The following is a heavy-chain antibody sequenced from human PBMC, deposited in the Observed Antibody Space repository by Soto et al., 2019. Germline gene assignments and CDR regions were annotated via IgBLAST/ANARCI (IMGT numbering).Heavy chain of an antibody. Sequence: QITLKESGPTLVKPTQTLTLTCTFSGFSLSTGGVGVGWIRQPPGKALEWLALIYWDDDKRYSPSLKSRLTVTKDTSKNPVVLTMPNMAPVDTATYYCAHSRCGGDCLRSYSSHYYYGMDVWGQGTTVTVSS. CDR1: GFSLSTGGVG. D-gene: IGHD2-21*02. J-gene: IGHJ6*02. CDR3: AHSRCGGDCLRSYSSHYYYGMDV. V-gene: IGHV2-5*02. CDR2: IYWDDDK.